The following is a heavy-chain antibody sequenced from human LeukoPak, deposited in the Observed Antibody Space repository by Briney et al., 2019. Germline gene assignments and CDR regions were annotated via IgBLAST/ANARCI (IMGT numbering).Heavy chain of an antibody. CDR1: GFTFSSYA. D-gene: IGHD6-13*01. Sequence: PGGSLRLSCAASGFTFSSYAIHWVRLAPGKGLEWVSFIRYDGSNEYYADSVKGRFAISRDNSKNTAYLQMNSLRGEDTAVYYRAKGRSSTSSLNALDIWGQGTLVTVSS. CDR2: IRYDGSNE. J-gene: IGHJ3*02. CDR3: AKGRSSTSSLNALDI. V-gene: IGHV3-30*02.